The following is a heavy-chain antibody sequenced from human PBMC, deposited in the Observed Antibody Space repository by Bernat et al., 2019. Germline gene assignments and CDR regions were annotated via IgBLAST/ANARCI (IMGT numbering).Heavy chain of an antibody. CDR2: IYYSGST. J-gene: IGHJ4*02. Sequence: QLQLQESGPGLVKPSETLSLTCTVSGDSISSSSYYWGWIRQPPGKGLEWIGSIYYSGSTYYNPSLKSRVTISVDTSKNQFSLKLSSVTAADTAVYYCARSPIVVVVAANPDFDYWGQGTLVTVSS. CDR3: ARSPIVVVVAANPDFDY. V-gene: IGHV4-39*01. D-gene: IGHD2-15*01. CDR1: GDSISSSSYY.